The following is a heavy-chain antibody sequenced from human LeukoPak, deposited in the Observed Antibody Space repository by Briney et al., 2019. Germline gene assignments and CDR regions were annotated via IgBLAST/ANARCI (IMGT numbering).Heavy chain of an antibody. CDR2: IYDGGTT. CDR1: GFPFSSYW. Sequence: GGSLRLSCVASGFPFSSYWMTWVRQAPGKGLEWVSIIYDGGTTNYADSVKGRFTISRDTSKNTLFLQMNSLRAEDTAVYYCAKKGATTGDFDYWGQGTLVTVSS. D-gene: IGHD1-26*01. J-gene: IGHJ4*02. CDR3: AKKGATTGDFDY. V-gene: IGHV3-53*01.